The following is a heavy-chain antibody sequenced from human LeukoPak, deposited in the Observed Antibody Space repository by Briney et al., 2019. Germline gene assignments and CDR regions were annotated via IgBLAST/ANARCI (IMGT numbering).Heavy chain of an antibody. Sequence: GGSLRLSCAASGFTFSSYSMNWVRQAPGKGLEWVSSISSSSSYIYYADSVKGRFTISRDNAKNSLYLQLNSLRAEDTAVYYCARDRYYGSGTWDYWGQGTLVTVSS. CDR1: GFTFSSYS. V-gene: IGHV3-21*01. CDR3: ARDRYYGSGTWDY. CDR2: ISSSSSYI. D-gene: IGHD3-10*01. J-gene: IGHJ4*02.